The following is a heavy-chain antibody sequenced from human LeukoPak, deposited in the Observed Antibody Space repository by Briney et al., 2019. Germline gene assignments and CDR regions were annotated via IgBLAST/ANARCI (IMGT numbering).Heavy chain of an antibody. CDR2: ISGSGGST. V-gene: IGHV3-23*01. CDR1: GFTFSSYA. Sequence: GGSLRLSCAASGFTFSSYAMSWVRQAPGKGLEWVSAISGSGGSTYYADSVKGRFTISRDNSKNTLYLQMSSPRAEDTAVYYCAKDRVWGDFWSGYYTSYYYYYYMDVWGKGTTVTVSS. D-gene: IGHD3-3*01. J-gene: IGHJ6*03. CDR3: AKDRVWGDFWSGYYTSYYYYYYMDV.